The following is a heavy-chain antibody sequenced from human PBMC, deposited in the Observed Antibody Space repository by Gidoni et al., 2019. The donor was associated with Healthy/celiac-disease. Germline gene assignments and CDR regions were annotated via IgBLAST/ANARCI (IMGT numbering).Heavy chain of an antibody. CDR1: GGSFSGYY. Sequence: QVQLQQWGAGLLKPSETLSLTCAVYGGSFSGYYWSWIRQPPGKGLEWIGEINHSGSTNYNPSLKSRVTISVDTSKNQFSLKLSSVTAADTAVYYCARGLPTTVVTTGVDYWGQGTLVTVSS. J-gene: IGHJ4*02. CDR3: ARGLPTTVVTTGVDY. D-gene: IGHD4-17*01. V-gene: IGHV4-34*01. CDR2: INHSGST.